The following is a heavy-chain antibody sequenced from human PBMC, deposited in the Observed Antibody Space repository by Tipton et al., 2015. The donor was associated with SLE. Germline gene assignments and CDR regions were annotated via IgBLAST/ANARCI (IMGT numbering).Heavy chain of an antibody. V-gene: IGHV4-39*07. CDR1: GGSISSSSYY. J-gene: IGHJ6*03. CDR3: ARGLNYYDSSGYYPFYYMDV. Sequence: GLVKPSETLSLTCTVSGGSISSSSYYWGWIRQPPGKRLEWIGSIYYSGSTYYNPSLKSRATISVDASKNQFSLKLSSVTAADTAVYYCARGLNYYDSSGYYPFYYMDVWGKGTTVTVSS. CDR2: IYYSGST. D-gene: IGHD3-22*01.